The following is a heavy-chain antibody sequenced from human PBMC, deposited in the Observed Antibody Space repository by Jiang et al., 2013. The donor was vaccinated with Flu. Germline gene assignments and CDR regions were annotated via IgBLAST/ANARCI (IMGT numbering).Heavy chain of an antibody. D-gene: IGHD5-12*01. Sequence: GAEVKKPGASVKVSCKASGYTFTGYYMHWVRQAPGQGLEWMGWINPNSGGTNYAQKFQGWVTMTRDTSISTAYMELSRLRSDDTAVYYCARAGYSGYVWNFDYWGQGTLVTVSS. J-gene: IGHJ4*02. CDR1: GYTFTGYY. CDR3: ARAGYSGYVWNFDY. V-gene: IGHV1-2*04. CDR2: INPNSGGT.